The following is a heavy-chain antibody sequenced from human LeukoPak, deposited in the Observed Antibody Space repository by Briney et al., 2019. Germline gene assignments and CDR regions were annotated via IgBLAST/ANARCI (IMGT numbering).Heavy chain of an antibody. CDR2: ISSSSSYI. Sequence: GGSLRLSCAASGFTFSSYSMNWVRQAPGKGLEWVSSISSSSSYIYYADSVKGRFTISRDNAKTSLYLQMNSLRAEDTAVYYCARAPFGELDYWGQGTLVTVSS. CDR3: ARAPFGELDY. D-gene: IGHD3-10*01. J-gene: IGHJ4*02. V-gene: IGHV3-21*01. CDR1: GFTFSSYS.